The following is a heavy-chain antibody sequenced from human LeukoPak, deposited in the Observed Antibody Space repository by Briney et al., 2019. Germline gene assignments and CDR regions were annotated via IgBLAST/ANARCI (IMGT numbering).Heavy chain of an antibody. D-gene: IGHD3-9*01. CDR2: IYYSGST. J-gene: IGHJ4*02. Sequence: SETLSLTCTVSGGSISSSSYYWGWIRQPPGKGLEWIGSIYYSGSTYYNPSLKSRVTISVDTSKNQFSLKLSSVTAADTAVYYCARSITNYDILTGYGYWGQGTLVTVSS. CDR1: GGSISSSSYY. V-gene: IGHV4-39*07. CDR3: ARSITNYDILTGYGY.